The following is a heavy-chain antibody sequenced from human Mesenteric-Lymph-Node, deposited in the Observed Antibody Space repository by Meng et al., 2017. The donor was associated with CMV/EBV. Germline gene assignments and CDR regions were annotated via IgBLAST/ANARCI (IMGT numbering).Heavy chain of an antibody. V-gene: IGHV3-23*01. D-gene: IGHD3-16*01. Sequence: VSCAASGFTFRSYAMSWVRQAAGKGLEWVSSITGSGDRTHYADSVKGRFIVSRDNNKNTLYLQMKSLRGEDTAVYYCAGDPRWGIDYWGQGTLVTVSS. J-gene: IGHJ4*02. CDR1: GFTFRSYA. CDR3: AGDPRWGIDY. CDR2: ITGSGDRT.